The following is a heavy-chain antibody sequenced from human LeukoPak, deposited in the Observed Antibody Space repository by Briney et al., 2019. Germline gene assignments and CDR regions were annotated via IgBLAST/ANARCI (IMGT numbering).Heavy chain of an antibody. Sequence: PGASVTVSCTASGYTFTSYGISWVRQAPGQGLEWMGWISAYNGNTNYAQKLQGRVTMTTDTSTSTAYMELRSLRSDDTAVYYCARAMLVVVTPYDAFDIWGQGTMVTVSS. CDR3: ARAMLVVVTPYDAFDI. J-gene: IGHJ3*02. D-gene: IGHD3-22*01. V-gene: IGHV1-18*01. CDR2: ISAYNGNT. CDR1: GYTFTSYG.